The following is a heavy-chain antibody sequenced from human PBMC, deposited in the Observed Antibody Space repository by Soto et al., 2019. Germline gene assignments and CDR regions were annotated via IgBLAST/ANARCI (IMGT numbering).Heavy chain of an antibody. Sequence: SETLSLTCAVSGGSISSGGYSWSWIRQPPGKGLEWIGYVYYTGTTTYSPSLKSRVTISVDTSMNQISLKLSSVTAADTAFYYCARLGGYYQSIDTWGQGTLVTVYS. CDR1: GGSISSGGYS. CDR2: VYYTGTT. V-gene: IGHV4-61*08. D-gene: IGHD3-22*01. CDR3: ARLGGYYQSIDT. J-gene: IGHJ5*02.